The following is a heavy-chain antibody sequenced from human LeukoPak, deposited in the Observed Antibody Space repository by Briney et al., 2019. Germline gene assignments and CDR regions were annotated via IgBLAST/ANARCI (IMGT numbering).Heavy chain of an antibody. CDR2: IYDSGST. D-gene: IGHD2-2*01. CDR1: GVSMSSGGDY. J-gene: IGHJ4*02. CDR3: ACVFRYCSSTSCRSFDY. Sequence: NPSETLCLTCTVWGVSMSSGGDYWSWIRQHPGKGLEWIGYIYDSGSTYYHPSGKSRFTISVDTSKNQFSLKLSSVTAADTAVYSCACVFRYCSSTSCRSFDYWGQGTLVTVSS. V-gene: IGHV4-31*03.